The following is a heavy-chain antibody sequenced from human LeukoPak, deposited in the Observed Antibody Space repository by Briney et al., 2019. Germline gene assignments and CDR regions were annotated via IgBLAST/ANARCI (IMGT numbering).Heavy chain of an antibody. CDR2: INWNSGSI. V-gene: IGHV3-9*01. D-gene: IGHD2-2*01. CDR1: GFTFDDYA. J-gene: IGHJ6*02. CDR3: AIDRGSTRYYYYGMDV. Sequence: PGRSLRLSCAASGFTFDDYAMPWVRQAPGKGLEWVSGINWNSGSIDYADSVKGRFTISRDNAKNSLYLQMNSVRAEDTALYFCAIDRGSTRYYYYGMDVWGQGTTVTVSS.